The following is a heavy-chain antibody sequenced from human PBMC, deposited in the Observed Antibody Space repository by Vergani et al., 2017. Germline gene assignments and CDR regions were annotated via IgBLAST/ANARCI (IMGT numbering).Heavy chain of an antibody. D-gene: IGHD3-10*01. V-gene: IGHV3-15*07. CDR2: IKSTFDRGTT. CDR3: TTDPQDWGDGSCYWLRDHHYYGMDV. CDR1: GFSFRNAW. Sequence: EVQLVESGGGIVKPGGSLRLSCVASGFSFRNAWMNWVRRTPGKGLEWVGRIKSTFDRGTTDYTAAVKGRLTISRDDSKNTVFLQMNGLKTEDIGVYYCTTDPQDWGDGSCYWLRDHHYYGMDVWGQGTTVTVSS. J-gene: IGHJ6*02.